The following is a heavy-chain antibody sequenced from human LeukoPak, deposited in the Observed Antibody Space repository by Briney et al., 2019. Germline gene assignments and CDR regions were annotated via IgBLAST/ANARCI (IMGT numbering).Heavy chain of an antibody. D-gene: IGHD4-17*01. CDR2: LSEDGIKT. Sequence: GGFLRLSCAASGFAFSSYAMHWVRQTPGKGLEWVAVLSEDGIKTFYAHSVKGRFTISRDNSENTMDLQMNSLRPDDTAVYYCVRGLHDYGDYGDYWGQGTLVTVSS. V-gene: IGHV3-30-3*01. CDR1: GFAFSSYA. J-gene: IGHJ4*02. CDR3: VRGLHDYGDYGDY.